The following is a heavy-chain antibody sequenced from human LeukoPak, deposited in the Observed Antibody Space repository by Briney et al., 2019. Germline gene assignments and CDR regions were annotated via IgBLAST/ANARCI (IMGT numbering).Heavy chain of an antibody. V-gene: IGHV4-59*01. CDR2: IYYSGST. CDR1: GGSISSYY. J-gene: IGHJ4*02. CDR3: ARTGAAAVDY. Sequence: SETLSLTCTVSGGSISSYYWSWIRQPPGKGLEWIGYIYYSGSTNYTPSLKSRVTISVDTSKNQFSLKLSSVTAADTAVYYCARTGAAAVDYWGQGTLVTVSS. D-gene: IGHD6-13*01.